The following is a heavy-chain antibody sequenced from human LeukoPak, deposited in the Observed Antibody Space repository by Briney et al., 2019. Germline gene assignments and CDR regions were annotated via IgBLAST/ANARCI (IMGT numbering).Heavy chain of an antibody. V-gene: IGHV1-3*01. D-gene: IGHD2-2*01. CDR1: GYSCTRST. CDR3: ASQLLFGSIDY. CDR2: ITGNGNT. Sequence: ASVKVSCKASGYSCTRSTMHWERQAPGQRLGWMGWITGNGNTKYSQQIQGRVTITWDISASTAYMALSSLRSEDTAGYDCASQLLFGSIDYWGQGALVTVSS. J-gene: IGHJ4*02.